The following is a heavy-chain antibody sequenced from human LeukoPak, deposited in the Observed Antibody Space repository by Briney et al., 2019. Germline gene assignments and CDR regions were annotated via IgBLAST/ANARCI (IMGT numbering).Heavy chain of an antibody. J-gene: IGHJ4*02. D-gene: IGHD2-21*01. CDR3: AAYCDGDCLNDY. CDR1: GFTFTSSA. Sequence: SVKVSCKASGFTFTSSAMQWVRQARGQRLEWIGWIVVGSGNTNYAQKFQERVTITRDMSTSTAYMELSSLRSEDTAVYYCAAYCDGDCLNDYWGQGTLVTVSS. V-gene: IGHV1-58*02. CDR2: IVVGSGNT.